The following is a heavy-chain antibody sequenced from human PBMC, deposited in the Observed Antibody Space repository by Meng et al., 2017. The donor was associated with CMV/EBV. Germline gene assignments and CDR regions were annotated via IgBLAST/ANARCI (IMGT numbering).Heavy chain of an antibody. Sequence: GGSLRLSCAASGFTFSSYSMNWVRQAPGKGLEWVSYISSSSSTIYYADSVKGRFTISRDNAKNSPYLQMNSLRAEDTAVYYCARGWNYVDQRVFDYWGQGTLVTVS. V-gene: IGHV3-48*04. D-gene: IGHD1-7*01. J-gene: IGHJ4*02. CDR3: ARGWNYVDQRVFDY. CDR2: ISSSSSTI. CDR1: GFTFSSYS.